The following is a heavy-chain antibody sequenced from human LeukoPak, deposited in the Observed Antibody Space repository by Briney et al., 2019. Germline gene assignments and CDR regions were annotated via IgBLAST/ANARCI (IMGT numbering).Heavy chain of an antibody. CDR3: ARDSAVSGYYYYGMDV. V-gene: IGHV4-59*02. J-gene: IGHJ6*02. CDR1: GGSVSSYY. CDR2: IYYSGRV. D-gene: IGHD6-19*01. Sequence: SETLSLTCTVSGGSVSSYYWSWIRQPPGKGLEWIGYIYYSGRVNYNPSLKSRVTISVDTSKNQFSLKLSSVTAADTAVYYCARDSAVSGYYYYGMDVWGQGTSVTVSS.